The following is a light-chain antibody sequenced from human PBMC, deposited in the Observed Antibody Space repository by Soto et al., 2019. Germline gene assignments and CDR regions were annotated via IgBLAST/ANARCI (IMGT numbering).Light chain of an antibody. Sequence: QSVLTQPASVSGSPGQSITISCTGSGRDIGAYDYVSWYQQHPGKAPKLIIYGVKNRPSGVSNRFSASKSAFTASLTISGPQTEDEADYYCSSYTTSYFYVFGPGTKVTVL. V-gene: IGLV2-14*01. CDR2: GVK. CDR1: GRDIGAYDY. CDR3: SSYTTSYFYV. J-gene: IGLJ1*01.